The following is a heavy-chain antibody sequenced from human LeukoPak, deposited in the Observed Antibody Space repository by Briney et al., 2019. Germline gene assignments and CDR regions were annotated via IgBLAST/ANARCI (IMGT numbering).Heavy chain of an antibody. Sequence: PSETLSLTCTVSGGSISSGGYYWSRIRQHPGKGLEWIGYIYYSGSTYYNPSLKSRVTISVDTSKNQFSLKLSSVTAADTAVYYCAGGQGWHFDLWGRGTLITVSS. V-gene: IGHV4-31*03. CDR3: AGGQGWHFDL. CDR1: GGSISSGGYY. J-gene: IGHJ2*01. D-gene: IGHD2-15*01. CDR2: IYYSGST.